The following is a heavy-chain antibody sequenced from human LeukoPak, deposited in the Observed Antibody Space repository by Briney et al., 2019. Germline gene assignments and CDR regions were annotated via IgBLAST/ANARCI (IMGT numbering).Heavy chain of an antibody. J-gene: IGHJ4*02. CDR2: VGSSSSYI. D-gene: IGHD2-15*01. CDR3: ARGWSSYYFDY. V-gene: IGHV3-21*01. CDR1: GFTFSSYS. Sequence: TGGSLRLSCEASGFTFSSYSMSWVRQAPGKGLEWVSSVGSSSSYIYYADSVRGRFTISRDNAKNSLYLQMNGLRAEDTAVYYCARGWSSYYFDYWGQGTLVTVSS.